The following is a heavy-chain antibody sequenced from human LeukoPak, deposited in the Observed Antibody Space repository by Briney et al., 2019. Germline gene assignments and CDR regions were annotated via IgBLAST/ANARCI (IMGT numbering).Heavy chain of an antibody. J-gene: IGHJ1*01. CDR1: GYSFTSYW. CDR2: IYPGDSDT. CDR3: ASPPPYDSSGYASPEYFQH. D-gene: IGHD3-22*01. Sequence: GESLKISCKGSGYSFTSYWIGWVRQIPGKGLEWMGIIYPGDSDTSYRPSLPGPVTISASTSARNAYLHWSSLKASDPAMYYCASPPPYDSSGYASPEYFQHWGQGTLVTVSS. V-gene: IGHV5-51*01.